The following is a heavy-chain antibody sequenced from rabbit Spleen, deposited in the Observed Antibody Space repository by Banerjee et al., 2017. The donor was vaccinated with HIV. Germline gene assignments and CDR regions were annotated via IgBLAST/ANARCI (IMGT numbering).Heavy chain of an antibody. CDR1: GFDFSRDA. V-gene: IGHV1S45*01. CDR3: ARETSSGWGVLLYYFNL. J-gene: IGHJ4*01. Sequence: QEHLVESGGGLVQPEGSLTLTCKASGFDFSRDAMCWVRQAPGKGLEWIACISSGSSGDTYYASWAKGRFTVSKTSSTTVTLQMTSLTAADTATYFCARETSSGWGVLLYYFNLWGPGTLVTVS. D-gene: IGHD4-1*01. CDR2: ISSGSSGDT.